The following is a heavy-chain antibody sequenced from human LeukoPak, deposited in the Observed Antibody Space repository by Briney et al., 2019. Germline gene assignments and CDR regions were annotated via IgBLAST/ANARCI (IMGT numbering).Heavy chain of an antibody. CDR2: ISGASDDI. CDR3: ARLNGDWFDP. V-gene: IGHV3-48*01. CDR1: GFIFSNYN. Sequence: PGGSLRLSCAASGFIFSNYNMNWVRQAPGKGLEWISYISGASDDIIYADSVKGRFTISRDNAKKSLYLQMDTLRAEDMAVYYCARLNGDWFDPWGQGTLVTVSS. D-gene: IGHD4-17*01. J-gene: IGHJ5*02.